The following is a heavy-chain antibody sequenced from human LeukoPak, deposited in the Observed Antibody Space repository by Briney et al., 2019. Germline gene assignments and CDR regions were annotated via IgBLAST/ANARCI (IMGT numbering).Heavy chain of an antibody. CDR1: VYTFTGYY. CDR2: INPNSGGT. Sequence: ASVKVSCKASVYTFTGYYMHWVRQAPGQGLEWMGRINPNSGGTNYAQKFQGRVTMTRDTSISTAYMELSRLRSDDTAVYYCARGKPIAYYYDSSGQRADYCGQGTLVTVSS. J-gene: IGHJ4*02. D-gene: IGHD3-22*01. V-gene: IGHV1-2*06. CDR3: ARGKPIAYYYDSSGQRADY.